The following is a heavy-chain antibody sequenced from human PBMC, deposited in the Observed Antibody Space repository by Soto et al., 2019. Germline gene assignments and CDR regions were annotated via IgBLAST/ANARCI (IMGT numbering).Heavy chain of an antibody. Sequence: EVQLVESGGGLVQSGGSLRLSCAASGFTFSSYWMHWVRQAPGKGLVWVSRINSDGSSTSYADSVKGRFTISRDNAKNTLYLQMNSLRAEDTAVYYCARESRFLEWLKNWFDPWGQGTLVTVSS. CDR3: ARESRFLEWLKNWFDP. J-gene: IGHJ5*02. CDR1: GFTFSSYW. V-gene: IGHV3-74*01. CDR2: INSDGSST. D-gene: IGHD3-3*01.